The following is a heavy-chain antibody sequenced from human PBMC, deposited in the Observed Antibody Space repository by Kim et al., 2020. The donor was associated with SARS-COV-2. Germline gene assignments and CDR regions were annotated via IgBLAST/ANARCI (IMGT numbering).Heavy chain of an antibody. D-gene: IGHD1-26*01. J-gene: IGHJ3*02. Sequence: GGSLRLSCAASGFTFINYYMHWVRQAPGGGLVWVARIDHDGSGSTYADAVKDRFTISRDNTKNTVYLQMSSLRAEDTAVYFCARDNAFYSRTFYMAYDIWGQGTVVTVSS. CDR3: ARDNAFYSRTFYMAYDI. CDR1: GFTFINYY. V-gene: IGHV3-74*03. CDR2: IDHDGSGS.